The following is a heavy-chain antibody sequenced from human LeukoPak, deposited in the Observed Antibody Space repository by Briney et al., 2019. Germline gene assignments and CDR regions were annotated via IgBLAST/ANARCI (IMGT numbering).Heavy chain of an antibody. CDR2: ISSNSDNT. CDR3: AAVAGENYYSYYMDV. D-gene: IGHD6-19*01. V-gene: IGHV1-18*01. J-gene: IGHJ6*03. CDR1: GYTFSSYG. Sequence: ASVKVSCRASGYTFSSYGIRWVRQAPGQGLEWMGWISSNSDNTNYAQKFQGRVTMTTDTSTSTAYMELRSLRSDDTAVYYCAAVAGENYYSYYMDVWGKGTTVTVSS.